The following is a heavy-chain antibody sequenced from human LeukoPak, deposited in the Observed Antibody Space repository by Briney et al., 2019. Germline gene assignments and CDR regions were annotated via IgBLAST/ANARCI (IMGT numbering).Heavy chain of an antibody. Sequence: GGSLRLSCAASGFTVSTNFLTWVRQAPEKGLEWVSFIYSGGSTYYADSVKGRFTIPRDNSKNTLYLQMNSLRAEDTAVYYCARYCSGGSCYDWGQGTLVTVSS. CDR3: ARYCSGGSCYD. V-gene: IGHV3-66*01. J-gene: IGHJ4*02. CDR2: IYSGGST. D-gene: IGHD2-15*01. CDR1: GFTVSTNF.